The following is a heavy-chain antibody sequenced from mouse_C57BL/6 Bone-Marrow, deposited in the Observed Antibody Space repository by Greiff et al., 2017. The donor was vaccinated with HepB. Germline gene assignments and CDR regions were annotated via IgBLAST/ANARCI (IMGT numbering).Heavy chain of an antibody. CDR1: GFNIKDDY. J-gene: IGHJ2*01. CDR2: IDPENGDT. V-gene: IGHV14-4*01. CDR3: TTDGHWDYFDY. D-gene: IGHD4-1*01. Sequence: DVQLQESGAELVRPGASVKLSCTASGFNIKDDYMHWVKQRPEQGLEWIGWIDPENGDTEYASKFQGKATITADTSSNTAYLQLSSLTSEDTAVYYCTTDGHWDYFDYWGQGTTLTVSS.